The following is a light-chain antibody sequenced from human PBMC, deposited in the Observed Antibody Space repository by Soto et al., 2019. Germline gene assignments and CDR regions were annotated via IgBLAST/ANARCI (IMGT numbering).Light chain of an antibody. CDR3: CSYTTSSTVV. CDR1: GGDIGAYNY. Sequence: QSALTQPASVSGSPGQSITISCAGTGGDIGAYNYVSWYQQHPGKAPKLMIYEVIRRPSGISNRFSGSKSGNTASLTISTLQAEDEADYYCCSYTTSSTVVFVGGTKLTVL. J-gene: IGLJ3*02. V-gene: IGLV2-14*01. CDR2: EVI.